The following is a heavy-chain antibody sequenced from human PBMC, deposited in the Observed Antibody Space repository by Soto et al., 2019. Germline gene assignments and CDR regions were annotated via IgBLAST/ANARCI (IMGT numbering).Heavy chain of an antibody. D-gene: IGHD3-10*01. V-gene: IGHV1-69*02. CDR3: AIAAHYYGSGSYYKGPLVGDGMDV. CDR1: GGTFSSYT. CDR2: IIPILGIA. Sequence: GASVKVSCKASGGTFSSYTISWVRQAPGQGLEWMGRIIPILGIANYAQKFQGRVTITADKSTSTAYMELSSLRSEDTAVYYCAIAAHYYGSGSYYKGPLVGDGMDVWGQGTTVTVSS. J-gene: IGHJ6*02.